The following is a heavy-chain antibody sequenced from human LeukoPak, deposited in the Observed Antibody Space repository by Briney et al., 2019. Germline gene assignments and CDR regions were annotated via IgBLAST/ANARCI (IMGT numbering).Heavy chain of an antibody. CDR2: TYYRSKWYN. D-gene: IGHD2-2*01. CDR1: GDSVSSNSAA. Sequence: SQTLSLTCAISGDSVSSNSAAWNWIRQSPSRGLEWLGRTYYRSKWYNDYAVSVKSRITINPDTSKNQFSLKLSSVTAADTAVYYCARHCGTSCYLDYWGQGTLVTVSS. CDR3: ARHCGTSCYLDY. J-gene: IGHJ4*02. V-gene: IGHV6-1*01.